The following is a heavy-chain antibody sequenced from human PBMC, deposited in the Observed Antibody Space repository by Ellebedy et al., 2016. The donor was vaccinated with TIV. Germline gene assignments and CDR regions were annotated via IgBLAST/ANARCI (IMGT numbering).Heavy chain of an antibody. CDR1: GASIRSYY. V-gene: IGHV4-4*07. Sequence: SETLSLTCTVSGASIRSYYWSWIRHPAGKGLEWIGHIYTSGSTNYNPSLKSRVTVSVDTSRNQFSLKLSSVIAADTAVYYCVGTTVADFYYYGVDVWGQGTTVTVSS. CDR2: IYTSGST. D-gene: IGHD4-23*01. J-gene: IGHJ6*02. CDR3: VGTTVADFYYYGVDV.